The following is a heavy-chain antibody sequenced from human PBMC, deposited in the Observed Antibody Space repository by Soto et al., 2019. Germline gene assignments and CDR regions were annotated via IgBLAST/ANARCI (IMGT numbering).Heavy chain of an antibody. D-gene: IGHD2-2*01. CDR1: GFTVSSNY. Sequence: GGSLRLSCAASGFTVSSNYMSWVRQAPGKGLEWVSVIYSGGSTYYADSVKGRFTISRDNSKNTLYLQMNSLRAEDTAVYYCARGTVVVPAAVDYWGQGTLVTVSS. V-gene: IGHV3-66*01. CDR2: IYSGGST. J-gene: IGHJ4*02. CDR3: ARGTVVVPAAVDY.